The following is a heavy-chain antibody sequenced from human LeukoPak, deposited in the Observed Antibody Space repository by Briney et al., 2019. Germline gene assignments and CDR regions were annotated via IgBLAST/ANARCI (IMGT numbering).Heavy chain of an antibody. CDR3: ARDLGGYPFFMDV. Sequence: KPSETLSLTCSVSGGSIRSGRHHWAWVRQPPGKGLEFIGSLDESGRPYYNAPLKSRVTISEDSSGKQFSLNLSSVTAADTAVYFCARDLGGYPFFMDVWGRGTTVIDSS. J-gene: IGHJ6*03. CDR2: LDESGRP. D-gene: IGHD2-15*01. V-gene: IGHV4-39*07. CDR1: GGSIRSGRHH.